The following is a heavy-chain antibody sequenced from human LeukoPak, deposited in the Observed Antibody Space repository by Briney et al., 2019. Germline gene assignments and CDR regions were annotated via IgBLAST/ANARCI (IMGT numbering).Heavy chain of an antibody. CDR2: ISAYNGNT. CDR3: ARVYLHMVRGVRNYYFDY. J-gene: IGHJ4*02. Sequence: GASVTVSCKASGYTFTSYGISWVRQAPGQGLEWMGWISAYNGNTNYAQKLQGRVTMTTDTSTSTAYMELRSLRSDDTAVYYCARVYLHMVRGVRNYYFDYWGQGTLVTVSS. CDR1: GYTFTSYG. D-gene: IGHD3-10*01. V-gene: IGHV1-18*04.